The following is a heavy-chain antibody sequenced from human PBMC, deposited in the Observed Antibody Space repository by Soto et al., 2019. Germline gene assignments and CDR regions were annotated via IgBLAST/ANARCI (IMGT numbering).Heavy chain of an antibody. D-gene: IGHD2-15*01. CDR1: GVFISSGNY. J-gene: IGHJ3*01. CDR2: IFHGGNT. CDR3: ARARWYDAFDV. V-gene: IGHV4-38-2*01. Sequence: SDALSLTCAVSGVFISSGNYWGWIRKPPGKGLEWIGSIFHGGNTYYNPSLKSRVTISVDMSKNQFSLKLNSVTAADTAVYYCARARWYDAFDVWGQGTVVTVSS.